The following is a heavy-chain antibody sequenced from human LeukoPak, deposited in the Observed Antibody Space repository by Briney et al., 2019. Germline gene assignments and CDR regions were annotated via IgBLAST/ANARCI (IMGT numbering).Heavy chain of an antibody. CDR1: GGTFSSYA. V-gene: IGHV1-69*04. Sequence: GSSVKDSCKASGGTFSSYAISWVRQAPGQGLEWMGRIIPILGIANYAQKFQGRVTITADKSTSTAYMELSSLRSEDTAVYYCASGPSNYDFWSGYSMPDYWGQGTLVTVSS. J-gene: IGHJ4*02. D-gene: IGHD3-3*01. CDR3: ASGPSNYDFWSGYSMPDY. CDR2: IIPILGIA.